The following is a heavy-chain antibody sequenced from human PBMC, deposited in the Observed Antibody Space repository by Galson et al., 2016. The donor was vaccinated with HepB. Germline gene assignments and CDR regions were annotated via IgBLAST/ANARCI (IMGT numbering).Heavy chain of an antibody. CDR1: GVAVSSNY. D-gene: IGHD2-2*01. Sequence: SLRLSCAASGVAVSSNYMSWVRQAPGKGLEWVSVIYSGGLTVYADSAKGRFTISRDNSKNTLFLQMNNLTAEDTAVYYCERGVGGVPPANYYNGPDVWGQGTTVTVSS. CDR2: IYSGGLT. CDR3: ERGVGGVPPANYYNGPDV. J-gene: IGHJ6*02. V-gene: IGHV3-66*01.